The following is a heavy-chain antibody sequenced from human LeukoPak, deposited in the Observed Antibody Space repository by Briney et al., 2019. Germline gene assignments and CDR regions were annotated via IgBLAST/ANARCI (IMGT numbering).Heavy chain of an antibody. Sequence: ASVKVSCKASGYTFTSYGISWVRQAPGQGLEWMGWISAYNGNTNYAQKLQGRVTMTTDTSTSTAYMELRSLRSDDTAVYYCARDSSRWLTAYYFDYWGQGTLVTVSS. CDR1: GYTFTSYG. V-gene: IGHV1-18*01. CDR2: ISAYNGNT. CDR3: ARDSSRWLTAYYFDY. J-gene: IGHJ4*02. D-gene: IGHD5-24*01.